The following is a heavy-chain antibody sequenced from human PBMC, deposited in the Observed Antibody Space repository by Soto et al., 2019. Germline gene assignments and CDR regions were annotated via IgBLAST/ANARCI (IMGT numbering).Heavy chain of an antibody. Sequence: QTLSPPFAISGDSVSINSAARNLIRQSPSRGLEWLGRTYYRSKWYNDYAVSVESRVTINPDTSKNQFSLQLKSVTHEDTAVYYCARDRKGITGTTDGMDVWAEATTVTFSS. CDR3: ARDRKGITGTTDGMDV. J-gene: IGHJ6*04. CDR2: TYYRSKWYN. CDR1: GDSVSINSAA. V-gene: IGHV6-1*01. D-gene: IGHD1-7*01.